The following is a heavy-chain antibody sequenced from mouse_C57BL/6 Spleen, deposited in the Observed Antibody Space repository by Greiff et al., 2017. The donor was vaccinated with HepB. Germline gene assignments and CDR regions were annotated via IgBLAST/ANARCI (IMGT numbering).Heavy chain of an antibody. CDR3: ARAHYYGYAMDY. D-gene: IGHD2-1*01. V-gene: IGHV3-6*01. CDR1: GYSITSGYY. J-gene: IGHJ4*01. CDR2: ISYDGSN. Sequence: ESGPGLVKPSQSLSLTCSVTGYSITSGYYWNWIRQFPGNKLEWMGYISYDGSNNYNPSLKNRISITRDTSKNQFFLKLNSVTTEDTATYYCARAHYYGYAMDYWGQGTSVTVSS.